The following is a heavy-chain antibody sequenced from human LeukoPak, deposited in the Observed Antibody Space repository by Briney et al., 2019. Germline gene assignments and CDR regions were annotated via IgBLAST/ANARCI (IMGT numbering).Heavy chain of an antibody. J-gene: IGHJ6*02. D-gene: IGHD3-3*01. Sequence: SVKVSCKASGGTFSSHAISWVRQAPGQGLEWMGGIIPIFGTANYAQKFQGRVTITADESTSIAYMELSSLRSEDTAVYYCARGGEDFWSGNHRTLYYYYGMDVWGQGTTVTVSS. CDR2: IIPIFGTA. CDR3: ARGGEDFWSGNHRTLYYYYGMDV. CDR1: GGTFSSHA. V-gene: IGHV1-69*13.